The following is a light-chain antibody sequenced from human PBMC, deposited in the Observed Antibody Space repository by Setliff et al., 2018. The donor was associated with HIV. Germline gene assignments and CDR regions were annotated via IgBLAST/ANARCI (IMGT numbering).Light chain of an antibody. V-gene: IGLV1-40*01. CDR2: GNN. CDR1: SSNIGSGYD. CDR3: QTYDTRLNIYV. Sequence: QSALTQPPSVSGAPGQRVAISCTGRSSNIGSGYDVHWYQHLPGTAPKLLIYGNNNRPSGVPDRFSGSKSGNSASLAITGLQAEDEGDYYCQTYDTRLNIYVFGTGTKVTVL. J-gene: IGLJ1*01.